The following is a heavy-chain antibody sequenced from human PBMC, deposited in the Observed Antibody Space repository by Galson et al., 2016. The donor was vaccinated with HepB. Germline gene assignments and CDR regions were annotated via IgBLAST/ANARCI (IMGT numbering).Heavy chain of an antibody. J-gene: IGHJ3*02. CDR1: GFIISSYT. CDR2: ISSGSSYI. CDR3: ARDPDTIMLVNAFDI. Sequence: SLRLSCAASGFIISSYTMNWVRQAPGRGLEWVSSISSGSSYIYYADSVKGRFTISRDSSKNSLYLQMNSLRAEDTAVYYCARDPDTIMLVNAFDIWGQGTFVSVSS. D-gene: IGHD3-16*01. V-gene: IGHV3-21*01.